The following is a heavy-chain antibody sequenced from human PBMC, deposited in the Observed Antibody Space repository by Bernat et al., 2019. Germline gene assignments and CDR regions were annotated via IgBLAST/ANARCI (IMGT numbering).Heavy chain of an antibody. D-gene: IGHD3-10*01. Sequence: QVQLVESGGGVVQPGRSLRLSCAASGFTFSSYAMHWVRQAPGKGLEWVAVISYDGSNKYYADSVKGRFTISRDNSKNTLYLQMNSLRAEDTAVYYCAREESPYYYYYYMDVWGKGTTVTVSS. J-gene: IGHJ6*03. CDR2: ISYDGSNK. V-gene: IGHV3-30*01. CDR3: AREESPYYYYYYMDV. CDR1: GFTFSSYA.